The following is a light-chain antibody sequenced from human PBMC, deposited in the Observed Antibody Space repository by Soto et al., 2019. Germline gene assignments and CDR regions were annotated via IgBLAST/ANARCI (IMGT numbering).Light chain of an antibody. V-gene: IGLV1-40*01. J-gene: IGLJ1*01. CDR2: GTT. CDR3: HSYDGTLSGYYV. CDR1: SSNIGAGYD. Sequence: QSVLTQPPSVSGAPGQRVTISCTGSSSNIGAGYDVHWYQQLPGTAPKLVIYGTTNRPSGVPDRSSGSKSGTSASLAITGLQAEDEADYYCHSYDGTLSGYYVFGSGTKVTV.